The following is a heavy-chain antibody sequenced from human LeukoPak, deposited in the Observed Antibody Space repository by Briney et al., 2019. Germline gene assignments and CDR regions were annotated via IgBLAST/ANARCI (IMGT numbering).Heavy chain of an antibody. D-gene: IGHD3-3*01. J-gene: IGHJ4*02. CDR1: GYTFTGYY. CDR2: INPNSGGT. Sequence: ASVKVSCKASGYTFTGYYMHWVRQAPGQGLEWMGWINPNSGGTNYAQKFQGRVTMTRDTSISTAYMELSRLRSDDTAVYYCARDGTTDYDFWSGDFDYWGQGTLVTVSS. V-gene: IGHV1-2*02. CDR3: ARDGTTDYDFWSGDFDY.